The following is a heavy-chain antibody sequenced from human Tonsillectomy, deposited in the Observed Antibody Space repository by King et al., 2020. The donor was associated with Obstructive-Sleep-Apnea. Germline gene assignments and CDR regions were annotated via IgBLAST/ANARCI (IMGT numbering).Heavy chain of an antibody. J-gene: IGHJ5*02. CDR2: ISRGGTTL. CDR3: TRGGPHGDWFDP. Sequence: VQLVESGGALVKPGGSLRLSCAVSGFTFSDYYMSWIRQAPGKGPECVSYISRGGTTLYYADSVKGRFTISRDNAKNSLFLHMSSLRAEDTAVYSCTRGGPHGDWFDPWGQGTLVTVSS. V-gene: IGHV3-11*01. CDR1: GFTFSDYY.